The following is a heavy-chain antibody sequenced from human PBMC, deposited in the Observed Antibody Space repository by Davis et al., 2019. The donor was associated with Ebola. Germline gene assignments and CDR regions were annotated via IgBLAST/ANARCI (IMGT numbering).Heavy chain of an antibody. J-gene: IGHJ2*01. CDR1: GGSISSGGYY. CDR2: IYYSGST. V-gene: IGHV4-31*03. Sequence: PSETLSLTCTVSGGSISSGGYYWSWIRQHPGKGLEWIGYIYYSGSTNYNPSLKSRVTISVDTSKNQFSLKLSSVTAADTAVYYCATQFWGYCSSTSCPRYWYFDLWGRGTLVTVSS. CDR3: ATQFWGYCSSTSCPRYWYFDL. D-gene: IGHD2-2*01.